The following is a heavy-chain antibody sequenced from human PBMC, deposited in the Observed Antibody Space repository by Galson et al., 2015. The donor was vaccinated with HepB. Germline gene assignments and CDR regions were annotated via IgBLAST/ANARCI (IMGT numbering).Heavy chain of an antibody. CDR2: INSDGSST. Sequence: SCAASGFTFSSYWMHWVRQAPGKGLVWVSRINSDGSSTSYADSVKGRFTISRDNAENTLYLQMNSLRAEDTAVYYCARDLRSSLLQYHSNTPGGMDVWGQGTTVTVSS. D-gene: IGHD2/OR15-2a*01. V-gene: IGHV3-74*01. CDR1: GFTFSSYW. CDR3: ARDLRSSLLQYHSNTPGGMDV. J-gene: IGHJ6*02.